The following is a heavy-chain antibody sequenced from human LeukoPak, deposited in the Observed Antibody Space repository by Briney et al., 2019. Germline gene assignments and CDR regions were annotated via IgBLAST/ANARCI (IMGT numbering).Heavy chain of an antibody. CDR2: IYHSGST. CDR3: ARHSGMAAGDY. CDR1: GYSISSGYY. D-gene: IGHD6-13*01. Sequence: SETLSLTCAVSGYSISSGYYWDWIRQPPGKGLEWIGTIYHSGSTYYNPSLKCRVTISVDTSKNQFSLKLSSVTAADTAVYYCARHSGMAAGDYWGQGTLVTVSS. J-gene: IGHJ4*02. V-gene: IGHV4-38-2*01.